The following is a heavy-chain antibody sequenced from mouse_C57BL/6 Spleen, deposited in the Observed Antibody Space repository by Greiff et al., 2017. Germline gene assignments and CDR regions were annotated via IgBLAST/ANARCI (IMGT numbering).Heavy chain of an antibody. CDR2: IYPGDGDT. J-gene: IGHJ2*01. CDR1: GYAFSSYW. D-gene: IGHD2-3*01. V-gene: IGHV1-80*01. CDR3: ARSGWLLPLYYFDY. Sequence: QVQLQQSGAELVKPGASVKISCKASGYAFSSYWMNWVKQRPGKGLEWIGQIYPGDGDTNYNGKFKGKATLTADKSSSTAYMQLSSLTSEDSAVYFCARSGWLLPLYYFDYWGQGTTLTVSS.